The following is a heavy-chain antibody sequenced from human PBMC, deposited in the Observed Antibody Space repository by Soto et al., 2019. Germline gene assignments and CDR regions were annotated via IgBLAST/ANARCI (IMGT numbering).Heavy chain of an antibody. CDR1: GYTFTSYG. D-gene: IGHD2-21*02. J-gene: IGHJ6*02. CDR3: ARLIVVVTTVTHYYGMDV. Sequence: GESLKISCKGSGYTFTSYGITWVRQAPGQGLEWMGWISAYNGNTNYAQKLQGRVTMTTDTSTSTAYMELRSLRSDDTAVYYCARLIVVVTTVTHYYGMDVWGQGTTVTVSS. CDR2: ISAYNGNT. V-gene: IGHV1-18*01.